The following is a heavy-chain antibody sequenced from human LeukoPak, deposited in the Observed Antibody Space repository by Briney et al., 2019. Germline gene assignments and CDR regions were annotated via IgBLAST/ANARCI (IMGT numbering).Heavy chain of an antibody. D-gene: IGHD3-3*01. CDR3: AREEVFTIFGVVPYYYYYMDV. V-gene: IGHV3-13*01. J-gene: IGHJ6*03. CDR2: IGTAGDT. Sequence: PGGSLRLSCAASGFTFSSYDMHWVRQATGKGLNWVSAIGTAGDTYYPGSVRGRFTISRENAKNSLYLQMNSLRAEDTALYYCAREEVFTIFGVVPYYYYYMDVWGKGTTVTVSS. CDR1: GFTFSSYD.